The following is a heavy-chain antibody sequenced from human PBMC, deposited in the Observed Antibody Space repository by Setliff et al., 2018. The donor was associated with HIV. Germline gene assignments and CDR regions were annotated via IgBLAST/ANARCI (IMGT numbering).Heavy chain of an antibody. CDR3: SASADGDCATTSCSNWFDP. J-gene: IGHJ5*02. D-gene: IGHD2-2*01. Sequence: VGSLRLSCSASGFSFSDSAIHWVRQASGKGLEWIGRIKTKPSNYTTAYGASVTGRFTISRDDSQNTAYLQMKSLKTEDTAIYFCSASADGDCATTSCSNWFDPWGQGTRVTVSS. V-gene: IGHV3-73*01. CDR1: GFSFSDSA. CDR2: IKTKPSNYTT.